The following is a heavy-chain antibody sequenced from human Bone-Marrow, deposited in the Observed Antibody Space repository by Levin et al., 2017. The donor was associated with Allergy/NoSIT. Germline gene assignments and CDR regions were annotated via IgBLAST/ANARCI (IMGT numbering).Heavy chain of an antibody. J-gene: IGHJ4*02. V-gene: IGHV1-24*01. CDR2: FDPEDGET. Sequence: ASVKVSCKVSGYTLTEFSMHWVRQAPGQGLEWMGGFDPEDGETIYAQKFQGRVTMTEDTSTDTASMELSSLRSEDTAMYYCATEPAPGLEKYYDTSGLADWGQGTLVTVSS. D-gene: IGHD3-22*01. CDR3: ATEPAPGLEKYYDTSGLAD. CDR1: GYTLTEFS.